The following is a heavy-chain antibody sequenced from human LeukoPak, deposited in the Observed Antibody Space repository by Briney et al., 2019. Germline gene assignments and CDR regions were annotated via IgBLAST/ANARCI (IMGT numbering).Heavy chain of an antibody. V-gene: IGHV1-18*01. CDR1: GGTFSSYA. D-gene: IGHD6-6*01. Sequence: ASVKVSCKASGGTFSSYAISWVRQAPGQGLEWMGWISAYNGNTNYAQKLQGRVTMTTDTSTSTAYMELRSLRSDDTAVYYCARVAARRESYMDVWGKGTTVTVSS. CDR2: ISAYNGNT. CDR3: ARVAARRESYMDV. J-gene: IGHJ6*03.